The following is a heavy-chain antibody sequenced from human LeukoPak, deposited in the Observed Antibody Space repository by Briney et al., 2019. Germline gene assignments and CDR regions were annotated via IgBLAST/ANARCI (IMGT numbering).Heavy chain of an antibody. Sequence: SETLSLTCTVSGVSINSYHWSWIRQPPGKGLEWIGYIYYSGSTNYNPSLNSRVTISLDTSKNQFSLMLRSLTAADTAVYYCARRYTASPGERFDYWGQGTLVTVSS. CDR1: GVSINSYH. CDR3: ARRYTASPGERFDY. J-gene: IGHJ4*02. CDR2: IYYSGST. D-gene: IGHD2-2*02. V-gene: IGHV4-59*08.